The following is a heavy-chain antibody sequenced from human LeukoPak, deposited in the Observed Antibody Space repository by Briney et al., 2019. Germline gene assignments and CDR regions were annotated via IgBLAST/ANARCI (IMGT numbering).Heavy chain of an antibody. CDR1: GFTFSSYW. CDR2: IKQDGSEK. J-gene: IGHJ6*02. V-gene: IGHV3-7*01. Sequence: PGGSLRLSCAASGFTFSSYWMSWVRQAPGKGLEWVANIKQDGSEKYYVDSVKGRFTISRDNAKNSLYLQMNSLRAEDTAVYYCARDRSVVVFAPDVWGQGTTVTVSS. D-gene: IGHD2-21*01. CDR3: ARDRSVVVFAPDV.